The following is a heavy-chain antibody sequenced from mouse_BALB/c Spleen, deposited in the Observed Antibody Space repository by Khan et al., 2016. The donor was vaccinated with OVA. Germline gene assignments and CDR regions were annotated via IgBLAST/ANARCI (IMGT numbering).Heavy chain of an antibody. D-gene: IGHD1-1*01. V-gene: IGHV1S81*02. CDR1: GYTFTSYW. CDR2: TNPTNGRT. Sequence: QLKQSGAELVKAGASVKMSCKASGYTFTSYWMHWVKQRLGQGLEWFAETNPTNGRTYYNEKFKSKATLTVDKSSSTAYMLLSGPTFEDSAVYYCARIKKIVATYFDDWGQGTTLTVSS. J-gene: IGHJ2*01. CDR3: ARIKKIVATYFDD.